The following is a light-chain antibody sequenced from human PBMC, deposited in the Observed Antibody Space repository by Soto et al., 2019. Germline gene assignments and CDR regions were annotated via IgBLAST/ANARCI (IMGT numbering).Light chain of an antibody. Sequence: EVVLTQSPATLSVSPGERATLSCRASETVNSNLAWYQQRPGQAPRLLIYTISTRATGIPARFSGSGSGTDFTLTISSLEPEDFAVYYCQQYGSSPETFGQGTKVDIK. V-gene: IGKV3-15*01. CDR2: TIS. J-gene: IGKJ1*01. CDR1: ETVNSN. CDR3: QQYGSSPET.